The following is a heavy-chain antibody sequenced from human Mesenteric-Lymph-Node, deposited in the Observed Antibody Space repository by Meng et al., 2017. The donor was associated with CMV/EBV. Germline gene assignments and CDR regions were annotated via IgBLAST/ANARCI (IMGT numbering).Heavy chain of an antibody. CDR1: GFTFSSYS. J-gene: IGHJ4*02. V-gene: IGHV3-21*01. Sequence: ESLKISCAASGFTFSSYSMNWVRQAPGKGLEWVSSISSTSSYIYYADSVKGRFTISRDNAKNSLYLQMNSLRAEDTAVYYCAKALALYSSSWYADYWGQGTLVTVSS. D-gene: IGHD6-13*01. CDR3: AKALALYSSSWYADY. CDR2: ISSTSSYI.